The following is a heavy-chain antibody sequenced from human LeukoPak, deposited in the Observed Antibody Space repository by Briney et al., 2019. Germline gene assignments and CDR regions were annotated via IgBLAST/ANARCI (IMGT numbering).Heavy chain of an antibody. Sequence: GGPLRLSCAASGFTFNNYAISWVRQAPGMGLECVSTISGSGVTTYYADSVRGRFTISIDNSKTTLYLQLDSLRPEDMAIYYCAKSPGQIQLDYFDYWGQGTLVTVSS. CDR2: ISGSGVTT. CDR3: AKSPGQIQLDYFDY. V-gene: IGHV3-23*01. D-gene: IGHD1-1*01. CDR1: GFTFNNYA. J-gene: IGHJ4*02.